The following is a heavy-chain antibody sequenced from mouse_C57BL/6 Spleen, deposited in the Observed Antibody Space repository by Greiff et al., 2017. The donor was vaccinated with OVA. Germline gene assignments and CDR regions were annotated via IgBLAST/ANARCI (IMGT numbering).Heavy chain of an antibody. D-gene: IGHD3-2*02. V-gene: IGHV1-26*01. Sequence: EVQLQQSGPELVKPGASVKISCKASGYTFTDYYMNWVKQSHGKSLEWVGDINPNNGGTSYTQKFKGKATLTVDKSSSTAYMELRRLTSEDYAVYYCARGGSSVGFDYWGQGTTLTVSS. CDR2: INPNNGGT. CDR1: GYTFTDYY. J-gene: IGHJ2*01. CDR3: ARGGSSVGFDY.